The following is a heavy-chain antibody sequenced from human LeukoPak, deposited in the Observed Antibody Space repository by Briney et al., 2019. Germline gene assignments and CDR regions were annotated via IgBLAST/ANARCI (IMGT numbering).Heavy chain of an antibody. J-gene: IGHJ3*02. Sequence: SETLSLTCTVSGGSLSSYYWSWIRQPPGKGLEWIGYIYYSGSTNYNPSLKSRVTISVDTSKNQFSLKLSPVTAADTAVYYCARDGFEEGATDDIWGQGTMVTVSS. V-gene: IGHV4-59*01. CDR1: GGSLSSYY. CDR2: IYYSGST. D-gene: IGHD1-26*01. CDR3: ARDGFEEGATDDI.